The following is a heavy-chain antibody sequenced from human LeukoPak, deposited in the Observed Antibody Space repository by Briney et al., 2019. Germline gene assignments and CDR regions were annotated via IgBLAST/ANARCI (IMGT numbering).Heavy chain of an antibody. D-gene: IGHD1-26*01. CDR2: IYSAGST. Sequence: GGSLRLSYEASGFTFSRNYMAWVRQAPGKGLEWVSVIYSAGSTYYADSVKGRFIISRDDSKSTLYLQMNTLRAEDTAVYHCARVGHRHGHYFDFWGQGTLATVSS. CDR3: ARVGHRHGHYFDF. J-gene: IGHJ4*02. CDR1: GFTFSRNY. V-gene: IGHV3-66*01.